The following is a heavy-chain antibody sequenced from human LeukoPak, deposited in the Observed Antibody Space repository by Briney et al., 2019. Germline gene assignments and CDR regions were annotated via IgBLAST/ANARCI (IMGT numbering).Heavy chain of an antibody. D-gene: IGHD3-22*01. J-gene: IGHJ5*02. V-gene: IGHV4-39*07. CDR2: IYHSGST. CDR1: GGSISSSSYY. CDR3: ARGITMIVVVTLPNWFDP. Sequence: PSETLSLTCTVSGGSISSSSYYWGWIRQPPGKGLEWIGEIYHSGSTYYNPSLKSRVTISVGTSKNQFSLKLSSVTAADTAVYYCARGITMIVVVTLPNWFDPWGQGTLVTVSS.